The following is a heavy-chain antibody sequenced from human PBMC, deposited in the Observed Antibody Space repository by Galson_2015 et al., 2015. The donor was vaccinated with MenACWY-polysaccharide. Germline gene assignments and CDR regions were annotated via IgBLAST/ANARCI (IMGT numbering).Heavy chain of an antibody. V-gene: IGHV3-48*03. D-gene: IGHD1-26*01. CDR2: ITSSTSAI. CDR3: ARGSYGNGYGMDV. Sequence: LRLSCAASGFIFSSYEMNWVRQAPGKGLEWVSHITSSTSAIYYADSVKGRFTISRDNAKNSLYLQMCSLRAEDTAVYYCARGSYGNGYGMDVWGQGTTVTVSS. J-gene: IGHJ6*02. CDR1: GFIFSSYE.